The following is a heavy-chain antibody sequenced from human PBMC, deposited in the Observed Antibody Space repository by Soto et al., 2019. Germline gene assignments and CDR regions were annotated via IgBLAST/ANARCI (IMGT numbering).Heavy chain of an antibody. J-gene: IGHJ6*02. CDR2: VFYSGIT. CDR1: GCSFISGAYS. CDR3: ERGTDVSGVMCV. Sequence: PSDTLSLTFTVSGCSFISGAYSWSWMRQRPGKGLERLVYVFYSGITYYNPSLKGRVTLSVTTSKNWFSQRLGSVPATGPGVYVCERGTDVSGVMCVLGQGNTVTGSS. D-gene: IGHD3-16*01. V-gene: IGHV4-31*03.